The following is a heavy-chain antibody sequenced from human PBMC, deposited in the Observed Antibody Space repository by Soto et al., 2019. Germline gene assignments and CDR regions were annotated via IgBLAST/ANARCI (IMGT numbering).Heavy chain of an antibody. CDR1: GFSLTTGKMG. J-gene: IGHJ6*02. V-gene: IGHV2-26*01. CDR3: ARMKVDSYQFYYAMDV. CDR2: IFSDNER. Sequence: LVNPTENLTLTCTVSGFSLTTGKMGVSWIRQPPGKALEWLAHIFSDNERSYSTSLQGRLTISKDTSGSQVVLSMTNVDPVDTATYYCARMKVDSYQFYYAMDVWGQGTTVTASS. D-gene: IGHD3-9*01.